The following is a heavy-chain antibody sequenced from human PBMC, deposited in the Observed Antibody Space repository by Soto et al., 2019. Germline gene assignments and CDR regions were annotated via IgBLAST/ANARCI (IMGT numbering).Heavy chain of an antibody. CDR1: GGSISSSSYY. Sequence: SETLSLTCTVSGGSISSSSYYWGWIRQPPGKGLERTGSIYYSGSTYYNPSLKSRVTISVDTSKNQFSLKLSSVTAAATAVYYCASRNLGYCSGGSCYSDYYYYMDVWGKGTTVTVSS. D-gene: IGHD2-15*01. V-gene: IGHV4-39*01. CDR3: ASRNLGYCSGGSCYSDYYYYMDV. J-gene: IGHJ6*03. CDR2: IYYSGST.